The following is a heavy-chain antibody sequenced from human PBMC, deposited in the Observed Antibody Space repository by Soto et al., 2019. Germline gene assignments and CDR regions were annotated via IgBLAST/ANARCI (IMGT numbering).Heavy chain of an antibody. CDR2: ISGSGGST. D-gene: IGHD3-22*01. CDR1: GFTFSSYA. J-gene: IGHJ4*02. CDR3: AKDPTIVVVIRGYYFDY. Sequence: GGSLRLSCAASGFTFSSYAMSWVRQAPGKGLEWVSAISGSGGSTYYADSVKGRFTISRDNSKNTLYLQMNSLRAEDTAVYYCAKDPTIVVVIRGYYFDYWGQGTLVTV. V-gene: IGHV3-23*01.